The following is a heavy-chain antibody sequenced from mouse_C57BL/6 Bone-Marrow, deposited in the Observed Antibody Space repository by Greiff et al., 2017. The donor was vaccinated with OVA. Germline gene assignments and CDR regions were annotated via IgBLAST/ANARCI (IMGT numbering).Heavy chain of an antibody. CDR3: ARDEGTMDY. CDR1: GYTFTSYW. CDR2: IDPSDSYT. Sequence: QVQLQQPGAELVMPGALVKLSCKASGYTFTSYWMHWVKQRPGQGLEWIGEIDPSDSYTNYNQKFKGKSTLTVDKSSSTAYMQLSSLTSEDSAVYYCARDEGTMDYWGQGTSVTVSS. J-gene: IGHJ4*01. V-gene: IGHV1-69*01.